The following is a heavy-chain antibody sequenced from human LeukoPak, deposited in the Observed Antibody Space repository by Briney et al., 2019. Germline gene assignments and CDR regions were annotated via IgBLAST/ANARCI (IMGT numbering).Heavy chain of an antibody. V-gene: IGHV4-39*07. CDR3: ARAAYYDSSPFFDY. CDR2: IYYSGST. Sequence: SETLSLTCTVSGGSISSSSYYWGWIRQPPGKGLEWTGSIYYSGSTYYNPSLKSRVTISVDTSKNQFSLKLSSVTAADTAVYYCARAAYYDSSPFFDYWGQGTLVTVSS. CDR1: GGSISSSSYY. J-gene: IGHJ4*02. D-gene: IGHD3-22*01.